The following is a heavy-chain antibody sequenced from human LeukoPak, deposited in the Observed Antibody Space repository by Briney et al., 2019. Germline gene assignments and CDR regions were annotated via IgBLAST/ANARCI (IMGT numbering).Heavy chain of an antibody. Sequence: PSETLSLTCTVSGGSISSSSYYWGWIRQPPGKGLEWIGSIYYSGSTYYNPSLKSRVTISVDTSKNQFSLKLSSVTAAGTAVYYCARPEGGEMATIEDAFDIWGQGTMVTVSS. CDR3: ARPEGGEMATIEDAFDI. V-gene: IGHV4-39*01. J-gene: IGHJ3*02. CDR1: GGSISSSSYY. D-gene: IGHD5-24*01. CDR2: IYYSGST.